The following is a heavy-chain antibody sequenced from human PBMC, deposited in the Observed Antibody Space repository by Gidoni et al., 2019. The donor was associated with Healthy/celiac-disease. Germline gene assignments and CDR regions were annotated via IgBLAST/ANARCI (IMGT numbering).Heavy chain of an antibody. CDR1: GGTFSSYA. CDR2: SIPIFGTA. J-gene: IGHJ4*02. D-gene: IGHD4-17*01. CDR3: AIHRRDYGGSNSWGAFDY. V-gene: IGHV1-69*06. Sequence: VQLVQSGAEVKKPGSSVKVSCKASGGTFSSYAISWVRQAPGPGLEWMGGSIPIFGTANYAQKFQGRVKITEDKSTSTDYMELSSLRSEDTAVYYCAIHRRDYGGSNSWGAFDYWGQGTLVSPSPQ.